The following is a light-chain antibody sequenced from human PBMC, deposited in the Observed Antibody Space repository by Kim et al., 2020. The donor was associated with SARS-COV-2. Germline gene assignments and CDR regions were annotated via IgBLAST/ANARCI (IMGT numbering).Light chain of an antibody. CDR1: QSGTSGF. J-gene: IGKJ4*01. CDR2: SAS. V-gene: IGKV3-20*01. CDR3: QQYNSLLT. Sequence: SPGDKATHYCRASQSGTSGFLAGYQQKPGQAPRLVIYSASHRATGIPDRFGCSRSGTDFTLTICRLEPEEVSVYNCQQYNSLLTFGGGTKVGIK.